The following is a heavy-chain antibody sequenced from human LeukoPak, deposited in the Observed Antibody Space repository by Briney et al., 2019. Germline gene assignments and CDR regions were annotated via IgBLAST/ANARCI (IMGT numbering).Heavy chain of an antibody. CDR2: IYTSGST. J-gene: IGHJ3*02. CDR1: GGSFSGYY. CDR3: ARDTRRYPGYAFDI. Sequence: PSETLSLTCAVYGGSFSGYYWSWIRQPAGKGLEWIGRIYTSGSTNYNPSLKSRVTMSVDTSKNQFSLKLSSVTAADTAVYYCARDTRRYPGYAFDIWGQGTMVTVSS. V-gene: IGHV4-4*07. D-gene: IGHD3-9*01.